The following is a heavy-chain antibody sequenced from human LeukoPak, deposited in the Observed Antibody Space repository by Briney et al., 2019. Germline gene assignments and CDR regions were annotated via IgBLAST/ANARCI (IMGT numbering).Heavy chain of an antibody. D-gene: IGHD1-26*01. CDR3: ARDGGSHNY. CDR2: IDYSGST. CDR1: GGSISSYY. Sequence: SETLSLTCTVSGGSISSYYWSWIRQPPGKGLEWIGYIDYSGSTNYNPSLKSRVTISVDTSKNQFSLKLTSVTAADTAVYYCARDGGSHNYWGQGTLVTVSS. J-gene: IGHJ4*02. V-gene: IGHV4-59*01.